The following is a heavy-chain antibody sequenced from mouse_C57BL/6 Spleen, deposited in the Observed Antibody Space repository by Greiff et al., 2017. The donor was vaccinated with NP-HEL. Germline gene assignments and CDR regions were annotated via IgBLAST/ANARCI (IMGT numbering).Heavy chain of an antibody. CDR3: ARRGSSGYDYAMDY. CDR1: GFTFSSYG. CDR2: ISSGGSYT. V-gene: IGHV5-6*01. J-gene: IGHJ4*01. Sequence: EVHLVESGGDLVKPGGSLKLSCAASGFTFSSYGMSWVRQTPDKRLEWVATISSGGSYTYYPDSVKGRFTISRDNAKNNLYLQISSLKSEDKAMYYCARRGSSGYDYAMDYWGQGTSVTVSS. D-gene: IGHD3-2*02.